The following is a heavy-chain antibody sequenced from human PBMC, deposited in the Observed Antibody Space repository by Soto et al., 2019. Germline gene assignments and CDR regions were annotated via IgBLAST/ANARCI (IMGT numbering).Heavy chain of an antibody. J-gene: IGHJ6*02. CDR1: GYSLTSCW. Sequence: PGESLKIPCKCPGYSLTSCWFSRVRQMPGKGLEWMGRIDPSGSYTNYSPSFPGHVTISADKSISTAYLQWSSLKASDTAMYYCARQRKSVLRYFDWLSSHYYYGTDVWGQGTTVTVSS. CDR3: ARQRKSVLRYFDWLSSHYYYGTDV. D-gene: IGHD3-9*01. CDR2: IDPSGSYT. V-gene: IGHV5-10-1*01.